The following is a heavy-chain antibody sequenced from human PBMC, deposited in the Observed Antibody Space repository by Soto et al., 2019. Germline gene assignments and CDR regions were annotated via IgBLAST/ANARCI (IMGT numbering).Heavy chain of an antibody. CDR1: GFSLTTSGVS. CDR3: AYRVGSRGSFDF. CDR2: IYWNDDK. D-gene: IGHD6-25*01. V-gene: IGHV2-5*01. J-gene: IGHJ4*02. Sequence: QITLKESGPTLVKPTQTLTLTCTFSGFSLTTSGVSVGWIRQPPGEALEWVAFIYWNDDKRYSPSLKSRLTITKDNSKKQVALTMTDLDPVDTATYYCAYRVGSRGSFDFWGPGTLVTVSS.